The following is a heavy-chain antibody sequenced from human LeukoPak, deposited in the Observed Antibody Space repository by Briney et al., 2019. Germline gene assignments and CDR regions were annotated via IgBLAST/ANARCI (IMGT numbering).Heavy chain of an antibody. CDR2: IKQDGSEK. V-gene: IGHV3-7*01. Sequence: GSLRLSCAASGFTFSSYWMSWVRQAPGKGLEWVANIKQDGSEKYYVDSVKGRFTISRDNAKNSLYLQMNSLRAEDTAVYYCARTVYSSGWDFDYWGQGTLVTVSS. CDR3: ARTVYSSGWDFDY. J-gene: IGHJ4*02. D-gene: IGHD6-19*01. CDR1: GFTFSSYW.